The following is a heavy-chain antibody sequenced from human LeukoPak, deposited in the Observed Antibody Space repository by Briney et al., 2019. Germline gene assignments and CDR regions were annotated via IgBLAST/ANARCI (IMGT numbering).Heavy chain of an antibody. CDR2: INPNSGGT. CDR3: ARDRTSTTGTYYFDY. J-gene: IGHJ4*02. V-gene: IGHV1-2*02. CDR1: GYTFTGYY. Sequence: ASVKVSCKASGYTFTGYYMHWVRQAPGQVLEWMGWINPNSGGTNYAQKFQGRVTMTRDTSISTAYMELSRLRSDDTAVYYCARDRTSTTGTYYFDYWGQGTLVTVSS. D-gene: IGHD1-1*01.